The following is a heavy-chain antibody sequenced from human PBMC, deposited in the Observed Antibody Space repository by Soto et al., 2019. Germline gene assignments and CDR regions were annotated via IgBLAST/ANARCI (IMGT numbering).Heavy chain of an antibody. CDR1: GFTFSSYD. CDR2: IGTAGDT. V-gene: IGHV3-13*01. J-gene: IGHJ5*02. D-gene: IGHD2-15*01. Sequence: GSLRLSCAASGFTFSSYDMHCVRQAPGKGLEWVSAIGTAGDTYYPGSVKGRFTISRENAKNSLYLQMNSLRAGDTAVYYCARDRLPRYCSGGSCYSIVGSVWFDPWGQGTLVTVSS. CDR3: ARDRLPRYCSGGSCYSIVGSVWFDP.